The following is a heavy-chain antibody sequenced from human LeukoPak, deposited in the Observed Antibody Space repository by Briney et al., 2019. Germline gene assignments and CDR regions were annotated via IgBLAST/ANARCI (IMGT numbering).Heavy chain of an antibody. Sequence: GASLKISCKGSGYSFTSYWIGWVRQMPGKDLQWMGIIYPGDSDTRYSPSFQGQVTISADKSISTAYLQWSSLKASDTAMYYCARVKTYSSSQIWFDYWGQGTLVTVSS. CDR1: GYSFTSYW. D-gene: IGHD6-13*01. CDR2: IYPGDSDT. V-gene: IGHV5-51*01. CDR3: ARVKTYSSSQIWFDY. J-gene: IGHJ4*02.